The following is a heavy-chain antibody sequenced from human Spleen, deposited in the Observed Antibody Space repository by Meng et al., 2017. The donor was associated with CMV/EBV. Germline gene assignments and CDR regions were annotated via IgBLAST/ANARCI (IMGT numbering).Heavy chain of an antibody. CDR1: GGSISSYY. D-gene: IGHD6-13*01. J-gene: IGHJ5*02. CDR3: ARLQQQVVRGAGSWFDP. V-gene: IGHV4-59*01. CDR2: IYYSGST. Sequence: GSLRLSCTVPGGSISSYYWSWIRQPPGKGLEWIGYIYYSGSTNYNPSLKSRVSISVDTSKNQFSLKLSSVTAADTAVYYCARLQQQVVRGAGSWFDPWGQGTLVTVSS.